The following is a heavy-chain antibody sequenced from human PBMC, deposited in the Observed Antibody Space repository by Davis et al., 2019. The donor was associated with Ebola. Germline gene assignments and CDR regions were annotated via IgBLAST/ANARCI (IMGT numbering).Heavy chain of an antibody. D-gene: IGHD3-10*01. Sequence: PGGSLRLSCAASEFPFSSYTMNWVRQAPGKGLEWVSYISSSSSTIYYADSVKGRFTISRDNSKNTLLVQMNSLRAEDTAVYYCANRIRGVTYGMDVWGQGTTVTVSS. CDR3: ANRIRGVTYGMDV. CDR1: EFPFSSYT. CDR2: ISSSSSTI. V-gene: IGHV3-48*01. J-gene: IGHJ6*02.